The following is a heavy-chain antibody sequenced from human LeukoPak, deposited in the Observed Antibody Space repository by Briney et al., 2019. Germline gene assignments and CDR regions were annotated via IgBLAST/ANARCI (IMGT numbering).Heavy chain of an antibody. Sequence: PSETLSLTFAVYGWSFIGYYWSWIRQPPGKGLEGIGEINHSGSTNYNPSPKSRVTISLDTSKNQFSLKLSSVTAADTAVYYCARDPDVGWFDPWGQGTLVTVSS. CDR2: INHSGST. D-gene: IGHD1-14*01. V-gene: IGHV4-34*01. J-gene: IGHJ5*02. CDR3: ARDPDVGWFDP. CDR1: GWSFIGYY.